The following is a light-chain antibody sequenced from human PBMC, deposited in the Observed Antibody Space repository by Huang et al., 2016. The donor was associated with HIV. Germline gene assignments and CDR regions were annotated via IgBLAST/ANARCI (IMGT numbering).Light chain of an antibody. Sequence: EIVMTQSPVTLSVSPGESATLSCRASQNVSTNLAWYQHKPGRAPSLLSYGASTRASSVPARFSARGSGTEFTLTVGGLRSDDFAVYYCQHYDNWAPATFGQGTKLEFK. V-gene: IGKV3-15*01. CDR3: QHYDNWAPAT. J-gene: IGKJ1*01. CDR2: GAS. CDR1: QNVSTN.